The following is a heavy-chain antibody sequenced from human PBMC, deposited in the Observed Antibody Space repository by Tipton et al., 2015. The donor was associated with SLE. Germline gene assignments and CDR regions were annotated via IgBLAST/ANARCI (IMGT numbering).Heavy chain of an antibody. Sequence: QLLQSGAEVKKPGSSVKVSCKASGGTFNSYSISWVRQAPGQGLEWMGGIIPMFGTANYAQKFQDRVTVTADRSTSTAYMELISRRSEDTALYYCARAGEIATIPSAYYMWGQVTVVTVSP. CDR2: IIPMFGTA. CDR1: GGTFNSYS. V-gene: IGHV1-69*01. J-gene: IGHJ3*02. D-gene: IGHD5-24*01. CDR3: ARAGEIATIPSAYYM.